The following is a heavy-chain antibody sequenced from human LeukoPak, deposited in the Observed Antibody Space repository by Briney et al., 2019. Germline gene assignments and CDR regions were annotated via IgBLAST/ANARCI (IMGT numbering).Heavy chain of an antibody. Sequence: ASVKVSCKASGYTFTSYDINWVRQATGQGLEWMGWMNPNSGNTGYAQKFQGRVTMTRNTSISTAYMELSSLRSEDTAVYYCARASTRVVVVITSSYYYGMDVWGQGTTVTVSS. V-gene: IGHV1-8*01. CDR2: MNPNSGNT. J-gene: IGHJ6*02. CDR1: GYTFTSYD. D-gene: IGHD3-22*01. CDR3: ARASTRVVVVITSSYYYGMDV.